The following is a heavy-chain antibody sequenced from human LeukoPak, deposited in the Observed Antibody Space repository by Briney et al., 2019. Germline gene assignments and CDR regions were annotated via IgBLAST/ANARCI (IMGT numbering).Heavy chain of an antibody. D-gene: IGHD4-23*01. V-gene: IGHV3-48*01. Sequence: GGSLRLSYAASGFTFSSYSMNWVRQAPGTGLEWVSYISSSSSTIYYADSVKGRFTISRDNAKNSLYLQMNSLRAEDTAVYYCARGGNPLDYWGQGTLVTVSS. CDR1: GFTFSSYS. CDR3: ARGGNPLDY. CDR2: ISSSSSTI. J-gene: IGHJ4*02.